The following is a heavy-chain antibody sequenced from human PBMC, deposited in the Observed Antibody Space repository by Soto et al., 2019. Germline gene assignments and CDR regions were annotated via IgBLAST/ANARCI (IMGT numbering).Heavy chain of an antibody. J-gene: IGHJ5*02. CDR1: GGSISSGDYY. V-gene: IGHV4-30-4*01. CDR2: IYYSGST. CDR3: ARAKGLVTVTTSWFDP. D-gene: IGHD4-17*01. Sequence: SETLSLTCTVSGGSISSGDYYWSWIRQPPGKGLEWTGYIYYSGSTYYNPSLKSRVSISADTSKNQFSLKLSSVTAADTAVYYCARAKGLVTVTTSWFDPWGQGTLVTVAS.